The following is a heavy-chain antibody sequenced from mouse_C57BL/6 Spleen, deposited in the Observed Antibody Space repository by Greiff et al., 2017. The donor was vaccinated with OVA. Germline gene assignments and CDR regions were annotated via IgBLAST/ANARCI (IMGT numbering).Heavy chain of an antibody. CDR2: ISDGGSST. Sequence: EVKVVESGGGLVKPGGSLKLSCAASGFTFSNYAMYWVRQTPEKRLEWVATISDGGSSTYYPDNVKGRFTISRDNAKNTLYLQMTHLKSEDTAMYDCEREDYYGSSYWYCDVWGTGTTVTVSS. CDR3: EREDYYGSSYWYCDV. D-gene: IGHD1-1*01. CDR1: GFTFSNYA. J-gene: IGHJ1*03. V-gene: IGHV5-4*01.